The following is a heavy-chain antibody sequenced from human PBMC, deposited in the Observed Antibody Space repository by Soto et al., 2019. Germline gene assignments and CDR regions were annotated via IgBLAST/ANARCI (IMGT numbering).Heavy chain of an antibody. CDR2: FDCSYPYT. V-gene: IGHV5-10-1*01. J-gene: IGHJ4*02. CDR3: ARQNNGGDSTYLDY. Sequence: GESLKISCEVSGYSFANFWISWVRQMPGQGLQWLGSFDCSYPYTRYSPSFQGRVPISADRSLNPAYLNFISLQASDTDIYFCARQNNGGDSTYLDYWGQGALVTVSS. D-gene: IGHD2-21*02. CDR1: GYSFANFW.